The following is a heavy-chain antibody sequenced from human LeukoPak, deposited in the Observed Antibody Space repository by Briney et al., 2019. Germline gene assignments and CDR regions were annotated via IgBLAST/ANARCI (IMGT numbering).Heavy chain of an antibody. V-gene: IGHV3-48*03. CDR3: ARRAIAEGFDY. CDR2: ISSSGRTI. J-gene: IGHJ4*02. Sequence: GGSLRLSCAASGYTFRSYEMTWGRQAPGTGLEWVSYISSSGRTIYYAESVKGRFTISRDNAKNSLYLQMSSLRVEDTAVYYCARRAIAEGFDYWGQGTLVTVSS. D-gene: IGHD6-13*01. CDR1: GYTFRSYE.